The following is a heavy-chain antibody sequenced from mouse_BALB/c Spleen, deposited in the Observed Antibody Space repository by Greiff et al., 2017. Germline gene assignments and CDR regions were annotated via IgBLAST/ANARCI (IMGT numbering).Heavy chain of an antibody. CDR3: ARDITTVDYFDY. V-gene: IGHV1-82*01. CDR1: GYAFSSSW. J-gene: IGHJ2*01. D-gene: IGHD1-1*01. CDR2: IYPGDGDT. Sequence: QVQLQQSGPELVKPGASVKISCKASGYAFSSSWMNWVKQRPGQGLEWIGRIYPGDGDTNYNGKFKGKATLTADKSSSTAYMQLSSLTSVDSAVYFCARDITTVDYFDYWGQGTTLTVAS.